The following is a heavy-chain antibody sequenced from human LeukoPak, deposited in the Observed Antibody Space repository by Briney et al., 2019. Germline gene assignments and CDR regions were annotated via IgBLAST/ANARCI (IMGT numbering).Heavy chain of an antibody. V-gene: IGHV5-51*01. CDR3: AGQSQYCSASSCLDYYFYFGMDV. CDR2: IYPGDSDT. Sequence: GESLKISCEGSRYNFASYWIGWVRQRPGKGLEWMGIIYPGDSDTRYSPSFQGLVTISADKSISTAYLQWSSLEASDTAIYYCAGQSQYCSASSCLDYYFYFGMDVWGQGTTVTVSS. J-gene: IGHJ6*02. D-gene: IGHD2-15*01. CDR1: RYNFASYW.